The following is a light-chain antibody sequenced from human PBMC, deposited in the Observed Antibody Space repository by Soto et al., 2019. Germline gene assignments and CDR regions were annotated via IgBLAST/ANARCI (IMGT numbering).Light chain of an antibody. J-gene: IGKJ1*01. CDR3: QQFNSYPQT. V-gene: IGKV1-13*02. CDR2: DAS. CDR1: QGISSA. Sequence: AIQLTQSPSSLSASVGDRVTITCRASQGISSALAWYQHKPGKAPNLLIYDASSLKSGVPSRFSGSGSGTDFTLTINSLQPEDFATYYCQQFNSYPQTFGQGTKVEIK.